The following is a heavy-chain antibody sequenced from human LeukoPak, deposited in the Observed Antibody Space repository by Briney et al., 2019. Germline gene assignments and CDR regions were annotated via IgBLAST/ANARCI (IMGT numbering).Heavy chain of an antibody. CDR3: ARGSSSNDY. Sequence: GGSLRLSCAASGFTFSSYAMHWVRQAPGKGLEWVAVISYDGSNKYYADSVKGRFTISRDNSKNTLYLQMNSLRAEDTAVYYCARGSSSNDYWGQGTLVTVSS. D-gene: IGHD6-6*01. V-gene: IGHV3-30*04. J-gene: IGHJ4*02. CDR1: GFTFSSYA. CDR2: ISYDGSNK.